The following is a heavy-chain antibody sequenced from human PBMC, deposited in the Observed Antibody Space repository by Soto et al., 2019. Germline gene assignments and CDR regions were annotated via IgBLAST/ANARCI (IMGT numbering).Heavy chain of an antibody. CDR1: RFTFSDHY. V-gene: IGHV3-72*01. CDR3: ARFSGSYTRGLDY. J-gene: IGHJ4*02. CDR2: SRNKANSYST. D-gene: IGHD1-26*01. Sequence: EVQLVESGGGLVQPGGSLRLSCAASRFTFSDHYMDWVRQAPGKGLEWVGRSRNKANSYSTEYAASVKGRFTISRDESKNSLYLQMSSLKTEDTAVYYCARFSGSYTRGLDYWGKGTLVTVSS.